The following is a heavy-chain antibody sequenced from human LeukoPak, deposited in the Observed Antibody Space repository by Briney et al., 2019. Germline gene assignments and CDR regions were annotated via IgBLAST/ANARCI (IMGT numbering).Heavy chain of an antibody. Sequence: SETLSLTCTVSGASISSDSDYWSWIRQPAGRGLEWIGRIYSSSTDYNPSLRSRLTISVDTSKNHFSLKLSSVTAADTAVYYCARGRVSGTTLYFDYWGQGTLFTVSS. V-gene: IGHV4-61*02. CDR3: ARGRVSGTTLYFDY. J-gene: IGHJ4*02. CDR1: GASISSDSDY. CDR2: IYSSST. D-gene: IGHD1-1*01.